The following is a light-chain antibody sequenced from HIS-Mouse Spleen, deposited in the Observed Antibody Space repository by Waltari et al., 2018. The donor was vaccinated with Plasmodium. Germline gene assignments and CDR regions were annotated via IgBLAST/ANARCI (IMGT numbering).Light chain of an antibody. V-gene: IGKV3-11*01. Sequence: EIVLTQSPATLSLSPGERVTISFSASQSVSSYLAWYQQKPGQAPRLLIYDASNRATGIPARFSGSGSGTDFTLTISSLEPEDFAVYYCQQRSNWPRVLTFGGGTKVEIK. CDR1: QSVSSY. CDR3: QQRSNWPRVLT. J-gene: IGKJ4*01. CDR2: DAS.